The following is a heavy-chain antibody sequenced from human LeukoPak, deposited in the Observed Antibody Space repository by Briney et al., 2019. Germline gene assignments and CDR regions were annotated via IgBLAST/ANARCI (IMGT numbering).Heavy chain of an antibody. J-gene: IGHJ4*02. CDR1: DASSSGYY. CDR2: INQSGTT. V-gene: IGHV4-34*01. CDR3: ARGVDY. Sequence: ASETLSLTCAVYDASSSGYYWTWFRLSSGKGLEWLGEINQSGTTNYNPSLKGRITISVDPSKSQFSLKLNSMTAADTGIYYCARGVDYWGQGTPVTVSS.